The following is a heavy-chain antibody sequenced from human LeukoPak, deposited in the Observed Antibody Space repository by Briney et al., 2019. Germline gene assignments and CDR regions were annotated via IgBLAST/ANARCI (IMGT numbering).Heavy chain of an antibody. D-gene: IGHD6-19*01. J-gene: IGHJ3*02. CDR1: GFTFSNYAM. V-gene: IGHV4-4*02. CDR2: IYHSGST. Sequence: PGGSLRLSCAASGFTFSNYAMSWVRQPPGKGLEWIGEIYHSGSTNYNPSLKSRVTISVDKSKNQFSLKLSSVTAADTAVYYCARDRGAVASDAFDIWGQGTMVTVSS. CDR3: ARDRGAVASDAFDI.